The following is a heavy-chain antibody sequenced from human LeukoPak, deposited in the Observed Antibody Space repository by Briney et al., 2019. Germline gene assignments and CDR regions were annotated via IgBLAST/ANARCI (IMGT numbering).Heavy chain of an antibody. J-gene: IGHJ4*02. D-gene: IGHD4-17*01. V-gene: IGHV3-30-3*02. Sequence: QPGGSLRLSCAASGFTFSSYAMHWVRQTPGKGLEWVAVMSSDGSKKYYADSVKGRFTISRDNSKNTLYPQMNSLRAEDTAVYYCAKKFRGTTVISGDYFDYWGQGTLVTVSS. CDR2: MSSDGSKK. CDR3: AKKFRGTTVISGDYFDY. CDR1: GFTFSSYA.